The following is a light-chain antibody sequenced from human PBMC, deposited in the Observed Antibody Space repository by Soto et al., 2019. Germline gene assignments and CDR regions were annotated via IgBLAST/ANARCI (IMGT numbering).Light chain of an antibody. J-gene: IGKJ4*01. CDR2: DAS. CDR3: QQRSNWPLT. V-gene: IGKV3-11*01. Sequence: EIVLTQSPATLSLSPGERATLSCRASQSVSSYLAWYQQKPGQAPRLLIYDASNSATGIPARFSGSGSGTDFTLTISGLEPEDFAVYYCQQRSNWPLTFGGGTKVEIK. CDR1: QSVSSY.